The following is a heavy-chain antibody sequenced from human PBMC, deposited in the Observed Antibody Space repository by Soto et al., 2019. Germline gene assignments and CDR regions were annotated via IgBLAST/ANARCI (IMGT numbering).Heavy chain of an antibody. V-gene: IGHV1-2*02. Sequence: QVQLVQSGAEVKKPGASVKVSCKASGYTFTGYYMHWVRQAPGQGLEWMGWINPNSGGTNYAQKIQGRVTMTRDTSISTAYMELSRLRSDDTAVYYCARGMYSNYGNIQVRSWVSWFDPWGQGTLVTVSS. CDR1: GYTFTGYY. D-gene: IGHD4-4*01. J-gene: IGHJ5*02. CDR3: ARGMYSNYGNIQVRSWVSWFDP. CDR2: INPNSGGT.